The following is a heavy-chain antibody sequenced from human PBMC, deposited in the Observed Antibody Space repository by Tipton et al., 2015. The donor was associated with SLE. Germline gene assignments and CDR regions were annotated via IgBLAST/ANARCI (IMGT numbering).Heavy chain of an antibody. J-gene: IGHJ4*02. CDR1: GFTFRSYW. D-gene: IGHD3/OR15-3a*01. V-gene: IGHV3-7*01. Sequence: SLRLSCAASGFTFRSYWMSWVRQAPGKGLEWVANIKQDGSEKDYVDSVKGRFTISRDNAKNSLCLQMDSLRAEDTAVYYCARDWTPLDYWGQGTLVSVSS. CDR3: ARDWTPLDY. CDR2: IKQDGSEK.